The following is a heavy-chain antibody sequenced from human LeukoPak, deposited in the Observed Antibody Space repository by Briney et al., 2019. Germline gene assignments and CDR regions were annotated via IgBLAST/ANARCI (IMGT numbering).Heavy chain of an antibody. CDR1: GFIFTDYG. V-gene: IGHV3-30*02. Sequence: GGSLRLSCAASGFIFTDYGMHWVRQAPGKGLDWVAFIRYDEKNYYADSVKGRFIISRDNSRDTLYLQMNSLRAEDTAVYYCAIRGVSSNSLFDHWGQGTLVTVSS. CDR2: IRYDEKN. D-gene: IGHD6-6*01. J-gene: IGHJ4*02. CDR3: AIRGVSSNSLFDH.